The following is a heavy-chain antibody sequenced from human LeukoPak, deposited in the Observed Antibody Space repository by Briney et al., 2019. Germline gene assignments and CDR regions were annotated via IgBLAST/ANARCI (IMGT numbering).Heavy chain of an antibody. D-gene: IGHD4-17*01. CDR1: GGTFSSYA. CDR3: ARVDGDYPGY. Sequence: VASVKVSCKASGGTFSSYAISWVRQAPGQGLEWMGRIIPILGIAYYAQKFQGRDTITADKSTSTAYMELSSLRSEDTAVYYCARVDGDYPGYWGQGTLVTVSS. V-gene: IGHV1-69*04. CDR2: IIPILGIA. J-gene: IGHJ4*02.